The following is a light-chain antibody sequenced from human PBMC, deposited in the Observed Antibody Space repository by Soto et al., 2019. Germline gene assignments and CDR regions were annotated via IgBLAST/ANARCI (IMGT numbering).Light chain of an antibody. CDR1: QTISSW. CDR2: KAS. CDR3: QHYNSYSEA. Sequence: IQMTQSPSTLSGSVGDRVTITCRASQTISSWLAWYQQKPGKAPKLLIYKASTLKSGVPSRFSSSGSGTEFTLTISSLQPDDFATYYCQHYNSYSEAFGQGTKVELK. V-gene: IGKV1-5*03. J-gene: IGKJ1*01.